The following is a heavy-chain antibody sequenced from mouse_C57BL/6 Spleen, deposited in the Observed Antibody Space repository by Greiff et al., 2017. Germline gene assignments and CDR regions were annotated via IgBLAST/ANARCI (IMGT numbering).Heavy chain of an antibody. CDR3: KRWRIHYAMDY. J-gene: IGHJ4*01. V-gene: IGHV1-15*01. CDR2: IDPETGGT. CDR1: GYTFTDYE. Sequence: VQLVESGAELVRPGASVTLSCKASGYTFTDYEMHWVKQTPVHGLEWIGAIDPETGGTAYNQKFKGKAILTADKSSSTAYMQLRSLTSEDSAVYYCKRWRIHYAMDYWGQGTSVTVSS.